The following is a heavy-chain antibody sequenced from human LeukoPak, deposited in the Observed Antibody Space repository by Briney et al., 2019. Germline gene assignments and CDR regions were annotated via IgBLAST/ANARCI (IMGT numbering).Heavy chain of an antibody. D-gene: IGHD3-9*01. CDR1: GGSISSYY. CDR3: ARQYSDILTGYHRGELYWYFDL. CDR2: IYYSGST. V-gene: IGHV4-59*01. J-gene: IGHJ2*01. Sequence: SETLSLTCTVSGGSISSYYWSWIRQPPGKGLEWIGYIYYSGSTNYNPSLKRRVTISVDTSKNQFSLKLSSVTAADTAVYYCARQYSDILTGYHRGELYWYFDLWGRGTLVTVSS.